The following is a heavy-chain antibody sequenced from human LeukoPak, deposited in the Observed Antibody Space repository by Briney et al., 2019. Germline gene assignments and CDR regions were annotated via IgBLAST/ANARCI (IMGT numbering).Heavy chain of an antibody. J-gene: IGHJ4*02. V-gene: IGHV3-21*01. CDR1: GFTFSSYS. Sequence: PGGSLRLSCAASGFTFSSYSMNWVRQAPGKGLEWVSSISSSSSYIYYADSVKGRFTISRDNAKNSLYLQMNSLRAEDTAVYYCAKEWEDDYGDLCFDYWGQGTLVTVSS. D-gene: IGHD4-17*01. CDR3: AKEWEDDYGDLCFDY. CDR2: ISSSSSYI.